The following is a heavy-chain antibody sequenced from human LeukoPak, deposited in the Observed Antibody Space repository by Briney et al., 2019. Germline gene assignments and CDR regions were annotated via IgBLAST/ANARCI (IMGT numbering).Heavy chain of an antibody. J-gene: IGHJ4*02. V-gene: IGHV3-30*18. CDR3: AKGPTSVAGDY. CDR2: ISYDGSNK. D-gene: IGHD6-19*01. Sequence: PGGSLRLSCAASGFTFSSYGMHWVRQAPGKGLEWVAVISYDGSNKYYADSVKGRFTIYIDNSKNTLYLQMNSLRAEDTAVYYCAKGPTSVAGDYWGQGTLVTVSS. CDR1: GFTFSSYG.